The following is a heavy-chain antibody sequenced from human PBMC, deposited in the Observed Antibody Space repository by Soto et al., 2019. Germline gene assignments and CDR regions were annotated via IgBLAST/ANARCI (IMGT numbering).Heavy chain of an antibody. Sequence: LSGPASVLGLGCKSINWKSLAQGKGLEWVSAISGSGGSTYYADSVKGRFTILRDNSKNSLYPRINRQTTEVSGVYICAEPLFGVDACYSDHWG. CDR2: ISGSGGST. CDR1: VLGLGCKS. V-gene: IGHV3-23*01. CDR3: AEPLFGVDACYSDH. D-gene: IGHD2-21*01. J-gene: IGHJ1*01.